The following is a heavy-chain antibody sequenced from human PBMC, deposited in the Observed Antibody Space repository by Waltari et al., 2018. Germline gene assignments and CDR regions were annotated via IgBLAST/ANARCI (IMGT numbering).Heavy chain of an antibody. CDR1: GGSISSGSYS. D-gene: IGHD2-2*01. J-gene: IGHJ3*02. Sequence: QVQLQESGPGLVKPSQTLSLTCTVSGGSISSGSYSWSWIRQPAGKGLEWIGRIYTSGSTNYNPSLKSRVTISVDTSKNQFSLKLSSVTAADTAVYYCASGTVPAADAFDIWGQGTMVTVSS. V-gene: IGHV4-61*02. CDR2: IYTSGST. CDR3: ASGTVPAADAFDI.